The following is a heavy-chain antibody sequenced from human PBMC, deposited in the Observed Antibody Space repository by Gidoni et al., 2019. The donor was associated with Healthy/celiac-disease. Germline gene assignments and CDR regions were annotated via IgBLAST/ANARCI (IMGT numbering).Heavy chain of an antibody. CDR2: IIPILGIA. V-gene: IGHV1-69*08. CDR1: GGTFSSYT. CDR3: ARDLDGSGSYGY. D-gene: IGHD3-10*01. J-gene: IGHJ4*02. Sequence: QVQLVQSGAEVKKPGSSVKVSCKASGGTFSSYTISWVRQAPGQGLEWMGRIIPILGIANYAQKFQGRVTITADKSTSTAYMELSSLRSEDTAVYYCARDLDGSGSYGYWGQGTLVTVSS.